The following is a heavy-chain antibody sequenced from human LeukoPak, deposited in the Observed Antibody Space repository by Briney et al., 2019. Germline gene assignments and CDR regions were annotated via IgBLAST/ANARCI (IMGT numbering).Heavy chain of an antibody. D-gene: IGHD1-1*01. J-gene: IGHJ4*02. Sequence: SETLSLTCTVSGGSISSYYWSWIRQPAGKGLEWIGRIYTSGSTNYNPSLKSRVTMSVDTSKNQFSLKLSSVTAADTAVYYYARGGSNWNPFDYWGQGTLVTVSS. CDR2: IYTSGST. CDR1: GGSISSYY. CDR3: ARGGSNWNPFDY. V-gene: IGHV4-4*07.